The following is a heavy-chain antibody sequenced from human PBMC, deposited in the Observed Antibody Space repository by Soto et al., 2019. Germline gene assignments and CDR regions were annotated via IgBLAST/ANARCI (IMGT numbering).Heavy chain of an antibody. V-gene: IGHV3-30-3*01. J-gene: IGHJ3*02. CDR1: GFSFSSYA. Sequence: PGGSLRLSCAASGFSFSSYAMHWVRQAPGKGLEWVAVISYDGSNKYYADSVKGRFTISRDNSKNTLYLQMNSLRAEDTAVYYCARPRGIAARPDPYAAFDIWGQGTMVTVSS. D-gene: IGHD6-6*01. CDR3: ARPRGIAARPDPYAAFDI. CDR2: ISYDGSNK.